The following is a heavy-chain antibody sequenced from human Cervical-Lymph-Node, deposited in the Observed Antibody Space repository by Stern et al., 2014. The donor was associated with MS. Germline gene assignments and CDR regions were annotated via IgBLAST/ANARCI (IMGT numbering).Heavy chain of an antibody. CDR1: GFTFSSFV. CDR3: ARERSTYSSGFFFDF. V-gene: IGHV3-23*04. J-gene: IGHJ4*02. CDR2: IADSAGDA. D-gene: IGHD2-8*02. Sequence: EVQLEESGGALVQPGGSLRLSCAASGFTFSSFVMNWVRQAPGKGLEWVATIADSAGDAHYADSVRGRFTISRDNSKDTLYLHLNSLKVEDTAVYYCARERSTYSSGFFFDFWGQGTLVTVSA.